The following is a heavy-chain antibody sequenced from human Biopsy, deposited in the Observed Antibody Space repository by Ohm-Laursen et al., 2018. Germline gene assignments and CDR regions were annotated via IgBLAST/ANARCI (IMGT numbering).Heavy chain of an antibody. Sequence: SHTLSLTCNVSGGDINTYYWIWIRQPAGKGLEWIGRIYPGGSTNLKPTLQSRVTMSVDTSKKQHSLRVNAVAAADTAMYYCASVVLGPSNDAFDLWGQGTMVVVSS. D-gene: IGHD3-22*01. J-gene: IGHJ3*01. CDR1: GGDINTYY. V-gene: IGHV4-4*07. CDR2: IYPGGST. CDR3: ASVVLGPSNDAFDL.